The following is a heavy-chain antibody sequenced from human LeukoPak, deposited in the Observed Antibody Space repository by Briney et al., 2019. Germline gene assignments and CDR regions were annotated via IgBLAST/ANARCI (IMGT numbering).Heavy chain of an antibody. Sequence: SETLSLTWIVSGGSINTANYYWGWLRQPPGKGLEWIGSIYYSETTYDNPSLKSRVTISIETSKNQFSLRLSSVTASDTAVYYCARQRADYYYHYVDVWGEGTTVAVS. V-gene: IGHV4-39*01. CDR1: GGSINTANYY. CDR2: IYYSETT. J-gene: IGHJ6*03. CDR3: ARQRADYYYHYVDV.